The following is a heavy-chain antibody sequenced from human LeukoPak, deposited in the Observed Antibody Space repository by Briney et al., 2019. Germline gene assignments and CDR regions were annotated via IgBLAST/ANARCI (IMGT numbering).Heavy chain of an antibody. CDR3: ASLVVVASGNYFDY. V-gene: IGHV4-39*01. D-gene: IGHD2-15*01. CDR2: IYYSGST. J-gene: IGHJ4*02. Sequence: SETLSLTCTVSGGSISSSTYYWGWIRQPPGKGLEWIGNIYYSGSTYYNPSLKSRVTISVDTSKNQFSPKLSSVTAADTAVYYCASLVVVASGNYFDYWGQGTLVTVSS. CDR1: GGSISSSTYY.